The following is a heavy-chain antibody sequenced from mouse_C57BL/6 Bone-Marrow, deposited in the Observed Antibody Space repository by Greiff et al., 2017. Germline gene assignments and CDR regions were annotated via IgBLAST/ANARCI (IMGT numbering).Heavy chain of an antibody. CDR1: GFTFTDYY. D-gene: IGHD2-5*01. CDR3: ASLGAYYSNWYAMDY. Sequence: EVKLVESGGGLVQPGGSLSLSCAASGFTFTDYYMSWVRQPPGKALEWLGFIRNKANGYTTEYSASVKVRFTISRDNSHSILYLQMNALRAEDSATYYCASLGAYYSNWYAMDYWGQGTSVTVSS. V-gene: IGHV7-3*01. J-gene: IGHJ4*01. CDR2: IRNKANGYTT.